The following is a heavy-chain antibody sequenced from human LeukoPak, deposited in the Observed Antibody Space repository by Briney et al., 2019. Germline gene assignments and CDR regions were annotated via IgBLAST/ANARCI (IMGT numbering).Heavy chain of an antibody. D-gene: IGHD3-10*01. CDR3: ARLFSGGNFDY. Sequence: GGSLRLSCADSGFTFSSYWMSWVRQAPGKGLEWVANIKEDGSEKYYVDSVKCRFTISRDNAKNSLYLQMNSLRAEDTAVYYCARLFSGGNFDYWGQGTLVTVSS. CDR2: IKEDGSEK. CDR1: GFTFSSYW. J-gene: IGHJ4*02. V-gene: IGHV3-7*05.